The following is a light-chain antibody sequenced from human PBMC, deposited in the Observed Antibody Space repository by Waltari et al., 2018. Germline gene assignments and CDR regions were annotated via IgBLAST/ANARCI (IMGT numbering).Light chain of an antibody. CDR3: KQYYSSFT. V-gene: IGKV4-1*01. CDR2: WAS. Sequence: DIVMTQSPDSLAVSLGERATINCRSSQSVLERHNNKNSLAWYQQTPGQPPKLLLYWASTRASVVPDRGSGSEAGTDFTLAVSSLQAEDVAVDYCKQYYSSFTFGPGTKVDI. CDR1: QSVLERHNNKNS. J-gene: IGKJ3*01.